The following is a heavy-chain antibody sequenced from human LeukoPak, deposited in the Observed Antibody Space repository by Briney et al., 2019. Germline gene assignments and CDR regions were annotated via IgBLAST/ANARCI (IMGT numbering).Heavy chain of an antibody. CDR3: VRDGYGVVAPNGYLQN. D-gene: IGHD2-8*01. V-gene: IGHV3-33*05. CDR1: GFTFSSYG. J-gene: IGHJ1*01. Sequence: GVSLRLSCAASGFTFSSYGMHCLRQAPGKGLEGVAVTSYDATQKHYAASVKGRFTTSRDNPKNTLYLQINSLRAEETAVYYCVRDGYGVVAPNGYLQNWGKGTLVTVSS. CDR2: TSYDATQK.